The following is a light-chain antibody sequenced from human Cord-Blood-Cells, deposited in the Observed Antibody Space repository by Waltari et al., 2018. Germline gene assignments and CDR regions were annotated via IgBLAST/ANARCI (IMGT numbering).Light chain of an antibody. J-gene: IGLJ3*02. Sequence: QSALTQPASVSGSPGQSITISCTGTSSDGGSSNLVSWYQQHPGKAPKRMIYEGSKQPSGVSNRFSGSKAGNTASLTISGLQAESEADYYCCSYAGSSWVFGGGTKLTVL. CDR3: CSYAGSSWV. CDR2: EGS. CDR1: SSDGGSSNL. V-gene: IGLV2-23*01.